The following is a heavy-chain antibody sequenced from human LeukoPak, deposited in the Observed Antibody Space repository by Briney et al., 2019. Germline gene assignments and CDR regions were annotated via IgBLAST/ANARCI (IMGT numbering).Heavy chain of an antibody. CDR3: AVNARGYEIGRFDY. V-gene: IGHV3-53*01. CDR2: IYSGGST. D-gene: IGHD5-12*01. CDR1: GFTVSSNY. J-gene: IGHJ4*02. Sequence: PGGSLRLSCAASGFTVSSNYMSWVRQAPGKGLEWVSVIYSGGSTYYADSVKGRFTISRDNSKNTLYLQMNSLRAEDTAVYYCAVNARGYEIGRFDYWGQGTLVTVSS.